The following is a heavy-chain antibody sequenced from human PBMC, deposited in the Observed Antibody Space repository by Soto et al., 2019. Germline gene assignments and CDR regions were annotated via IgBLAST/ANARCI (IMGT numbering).Heavy chain of an antibody. Sequence: QVQLVQSGAEVKKPGSSVKVSCKASGGTFSSYAISRVRQAPGQGLEWMGGIIPIFGTANYAQKFQGRVTITADESTSTAYMELSSLRSEDTAVYYCASPLHCSSTSCPFDYWGQGTLVTVSS. J-gene: IGHJ4*02. CDR1: GGTFSSYA. D-gene: IGHD2-2*01. CDR2: IIPIFGTA. V-gene: IGHV1-69*01. CDR3: ASPLHCSSTSCPFDY.